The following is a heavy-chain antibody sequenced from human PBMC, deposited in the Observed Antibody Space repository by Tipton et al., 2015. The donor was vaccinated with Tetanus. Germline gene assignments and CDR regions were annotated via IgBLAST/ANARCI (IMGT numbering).Heavy chain of an antibody. V-gene: IGHV4-59*01. J-gene: IGHJ4*02. D-gene: IGHD3-10*01. CDR3: ARERGSGSYPLDY. CDR2: IDGAASS. CDR1: GDSINAFY. Sequence: SLTCSVSGDSINAFYWTWLRQPPGKSLEWIGNIDGAASSTYNPTFKNRVTIFRDLSKNQFSLRLTSVTAADTAIYYCARERGSGSYPLDYWGRGTLVTVSA.